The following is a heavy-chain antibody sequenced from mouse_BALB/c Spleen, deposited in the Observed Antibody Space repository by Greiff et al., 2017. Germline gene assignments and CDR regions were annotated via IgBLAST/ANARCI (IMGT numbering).Heavy chain of an antibody. Sequence: EVQLQQSGPELVKTGASVKISCKASGYSFTDYYMHWVKQSPEKSFEWIGEINPSTGGTSYNQKFKGKATLTVDKSSSTAYMQLKSLTSEDSAVYYCARKAYYRYADYWGQGTTLTVSS. J-gene: IGHJ2*01. CDR2: INPSTGGT. D-gene: IGHD2-14*01. V-gene: IGHV1-42*01. CDR3: ARKAYYRYADY. CDR1: GYSFTDYY.